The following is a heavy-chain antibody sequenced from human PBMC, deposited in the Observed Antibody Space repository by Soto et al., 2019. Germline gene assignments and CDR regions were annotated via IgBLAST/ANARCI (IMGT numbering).Heavy chain of an antibody. CDR1: GGSISVYY. CDR3: ARGVGSRPLRY. V-gene: IGHV4-59*01. J-gene: IGHJ4*02. D-gene: IGHD1-26*01. CDR2: IYDSGSP. Sequence: KTSQTLSLTCTISGGSISVYYWSWIRQLPGQALEWIGYIYDSGSPYYNPSLRSRVIISADTSKNQISLKLTSATAADTAVYYFARGVGSRPLRYWGRGTLVPVSS.